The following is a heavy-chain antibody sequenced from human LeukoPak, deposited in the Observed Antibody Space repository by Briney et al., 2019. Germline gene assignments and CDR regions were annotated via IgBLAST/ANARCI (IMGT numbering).Heavy chain of an antibody. Sequence: SETLSLTCTVSGGSISSGIFYGGWIRQPPGKGLEWIASIYSSGNTYYNPSLKSRVTISVDTSKNQFSLKLSSVTAADTPVYYCAEGPHFDYWGQGTLVTVSS. J-gene: IGHJ4*02. CDR2: IYSSGNT. CDR1: GGSISSGIFY. CDR3: AEGPHFDY. V-gene: IGHV4-39*01.